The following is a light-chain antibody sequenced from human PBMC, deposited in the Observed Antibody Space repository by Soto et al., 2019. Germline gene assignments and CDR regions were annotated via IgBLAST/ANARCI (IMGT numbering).Light chain of an antibody. CDR2: DAS. CDR3: QQRSSWPT. Sequence: EIVLTQSPATLSLSPGERATLSRRASQSVSNYLAWYQQKPGQAPRLLIHDASNRATGIPARFSGSGSGTDFTLTISSLEPEDFAVYYCQQRSSWPTFGQGTRLEIK. J-gene: IGKJ5*01. CDR1: QSVSNY. V-gene: IGKV3-11*01.